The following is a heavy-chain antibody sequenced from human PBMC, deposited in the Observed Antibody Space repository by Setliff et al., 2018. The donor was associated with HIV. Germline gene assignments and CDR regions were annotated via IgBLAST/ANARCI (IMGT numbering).Heavy chain of an antibody. CDR3: AGGFPKYNFRLFDS. CDR1: GRSLSIYF. Sequence: TLSLTCAVYGRSLSIYFWTRIRKSPGKGLEWIGEIDHGGSPTYNPSFKSRVSISLDTANKQFSLTLNSLTAADSALYFCAGGFPKYNFRLFDSWGQGTLVTVSS. CDR2: IDHGGSP. J-gene: IGHJ5*01. V-gene: IGHV4-34*01. D-gene: IGHD1-1*01.